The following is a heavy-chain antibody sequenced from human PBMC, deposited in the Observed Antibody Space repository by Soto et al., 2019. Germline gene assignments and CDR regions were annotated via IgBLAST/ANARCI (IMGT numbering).Heavy chain of an antibody. CDR1: GFTFTSSA. J-gene: IGHJ6*02. CDR2: IVVGSGNT. D-gene: IGHD6-13*01. Sequence: SVKVSCKASGFTFTSSAVQWVRQARGQRLEWIGWIVVGSGNTNYAQKFQERVTITRDMSTSTAYMELSSLRSEDTAVYYCAAASHSSSWYSYYYGMDVWGQGTTVIVSS. CDR3: AAASHSSSWYSYYYGMDV. V-gene: IGHV1-58*01.